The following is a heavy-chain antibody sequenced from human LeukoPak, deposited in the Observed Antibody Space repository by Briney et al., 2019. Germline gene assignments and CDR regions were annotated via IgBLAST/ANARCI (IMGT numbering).Heavy chain of an antibody. Sequence: SVKVSCKASGGTFSSYAFSWVRQAPGQGLEWMGGIIPSFGTANYAQRFQGRVTITADESTSTAYMELSSLRSEDTAVYYCATPQLGSGSYYSPFDYWGHGTLVTVSS. D-gene: IGHD3-10*01. CDR1: GGTFSSYA. CDR3: ATPQLGSGSYYSPFDY. V-gene: IGHV1-69*13. CDR2: IIPSFGTA. J-gene: IGHJ4*01.